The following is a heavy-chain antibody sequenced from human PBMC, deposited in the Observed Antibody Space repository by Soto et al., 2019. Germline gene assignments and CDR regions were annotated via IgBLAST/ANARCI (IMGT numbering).Heavy chain of an antibody. CDR2: IIPIFGTA. CDR1: GGTFSSYA. V-gene: IGHV1-69*13. CDR3: ARAQVAGDYYDSSGYSILGY. D-gene: IGHD3-22*01. Sequence: SVKVSCKASGGTFSSYAISWVRQAPGQGLEWMGGIIPIFGTANYAQKFQGRVTITADESTSTAYMELSSLRSEDTAVYYCARAQVAGDYYDSSGYSILGYWGRGTLVTVSS. J-gene: IGHJ4*02.